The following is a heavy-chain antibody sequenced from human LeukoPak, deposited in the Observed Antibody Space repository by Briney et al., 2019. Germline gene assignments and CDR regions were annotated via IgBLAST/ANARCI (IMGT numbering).Heavy chain of an antibody. Sequence: SETLSLTCAVYGVSFSGYYWSWIRQPPGKGLEWIGEINHSGSTNYNPSLKSRVTISVDTSKNQFSLKLSSVTAADTAVYYCARLQLLTQKYYFDYWGQGTLVTVSS. V-gene: IGHV4-34*01. D-gene: IGHD5-18*01. CDR2: INHSGST. J-gene: IGHJ4*02. CDR3: ARLQLLTQKYYFDY. CDR1: GVSFSGYY.